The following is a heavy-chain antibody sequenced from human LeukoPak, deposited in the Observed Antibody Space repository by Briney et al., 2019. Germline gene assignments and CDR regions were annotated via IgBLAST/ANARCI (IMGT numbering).Heavy chain of an antibody. CDR1: GFTFSSYG. V-gene: IGHV3-30*03. D-gene: IGHD3-22*01. J-gene: IGHJ3*02. CDR2: ISYDGSNK. Sequence: GGSLRLSCAASGFTFSSYGMHWVRQAPGKGLEWVAVISYDGSNKYYADSVKGRFTISRDNSKNTLYLQMNSLRAEDTAVYYCASSYYCDSSGYAFDIWGQGTMVTVSS. CDR3: ASSYYCDSSGYAFDI.